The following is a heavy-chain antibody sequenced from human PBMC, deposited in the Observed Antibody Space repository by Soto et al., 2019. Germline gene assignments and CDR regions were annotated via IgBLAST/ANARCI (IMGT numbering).Heavy chain of an antibody. Sequence: QVQLQESGPGLVKPSQTLSLTCTVSGASINTGDYYWSWVRQLPGKGLDWIAYIYYTGSTYYNPSLDSRVAISADTSKNQFSLKVTPVTAADTGVYYCAVLGATTGYWGQGTLVAVSS. V-gene: IGHV4-31*03. CDR2: IYYTGST. D-gene: IGHD1-26*01. J-gene: IGHJ4*02. CDR1: GASINTGDYY. CDR3: AVLGATTGY.